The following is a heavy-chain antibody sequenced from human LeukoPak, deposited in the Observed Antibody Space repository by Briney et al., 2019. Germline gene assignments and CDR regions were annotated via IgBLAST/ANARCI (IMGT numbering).Heavy chain of an antibody. Sequence: ASVKVSCEASGYTFTSYAMHWVRQAPGQRLEWMGWINAGNGNTKYSQKFQGRVTITRDTSASTAYMELSSLRSEDTAVYYCARDADTAMLYFDYWGQGTLVTVSS. J-gene: IGHJ4*02. CDR1: GYTFTSYA. CDR3: ARDADTAMLYFDY. D-gene: IGHD5-18*01. CDR2: INAGNGNT. V-gene: IGHV1-3*01.